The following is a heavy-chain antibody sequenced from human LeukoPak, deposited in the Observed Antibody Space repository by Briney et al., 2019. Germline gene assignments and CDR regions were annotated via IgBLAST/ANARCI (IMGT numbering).Heavy chain of an antibody. D-gene: IGHD5-12*01. V-gene: IGHV3-9*01. J-gene: IGHJ4*02. Sequence: GGSLRLSCAASGFTFNDYAMHWVRQVPGKGLEWVSGISWNSGSIGYADSVKGRFTISRDNAKNSLYLQMNSLRAEDTALYYCAKDFYSGYGGFFSYWGQGTLVTVSS. CDR2: ISWNSGSI. CDR1: GFTFNDYA. CDR3: AKDFYSGYGGFFSY.